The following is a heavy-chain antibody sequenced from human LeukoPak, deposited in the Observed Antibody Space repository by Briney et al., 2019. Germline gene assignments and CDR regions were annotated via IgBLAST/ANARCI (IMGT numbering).Heavy chain of an antibody. J-gene: IGHJ4*02. Sequence: SETLSLTCTVSGGSISSGDYYWSWIRQPPGKGLEWIGYIYYSGSTYYSPSLKSRVTISVDTSKNQFSLKLSSVTAADTAVYYCATSFGSFGEFSVDYWGQGTLVTVSS. CDR2: IYYSGST. D-gene: IGHD3-10*01. CDR1: GGSISSGDYY. CDR3: ATSFGSFGEFSVDY. V-gene: IGHV4-30-4*01.